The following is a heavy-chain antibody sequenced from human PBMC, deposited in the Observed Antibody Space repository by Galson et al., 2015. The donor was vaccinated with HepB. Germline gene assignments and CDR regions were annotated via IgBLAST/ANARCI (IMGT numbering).Heavy chain of an antibody. CDR3: ARDRGITFGGVIVKTSYYMDV. CDR2: IWYDGSNI. CDR1: GFTFSSYG. J-gene: IGHJ6*03. Sequence: SLRLSCAASGFTFSSYGMHWVRQAPGKGLEWVAVIWYDGSNIYYADSVKGRFTISRDNSKNTLYLQMNSLRAEDTAVYYCARDRGITFGGVIVKTSYYMDVWGKGTTVTVSS. V-gene: IGHV3-33*01. D-gene: IGHD3-16*02.